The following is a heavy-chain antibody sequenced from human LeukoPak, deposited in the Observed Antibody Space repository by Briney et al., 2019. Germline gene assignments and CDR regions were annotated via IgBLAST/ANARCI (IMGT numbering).Heavy chain of an antibody. V-gene: IGHV3-23*01. D-gene: IGHD3-3*01. Sequence: PGGSLRLSCAASGFTFSSYAMSWVRQAPGKGLEWVSAISGSGGSTYYADSVKGRFTISRDNSKNTPYLQMNSLRAEDTAVYYCAKDASTWSRLPGWKDYWGQGTLVTVSS. J-gene: IGHJ4*02. CDR2: ISGSGGST. CDR3: AKDASTWSRLPGWKDY. CDR1: GFTFSSYA.